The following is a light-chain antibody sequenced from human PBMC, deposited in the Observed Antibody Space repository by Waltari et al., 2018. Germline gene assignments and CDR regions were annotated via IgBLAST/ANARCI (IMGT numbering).Light chain of an antibody. CDR1: RGIDSY. Sequence: TCRASRGIDSYLNWYQQRPGRAPKLLIYDASTLQREVPTRFSGGGIETDFTLTINNLQPEDFATYFCQQSYSPPFTFGQGTRLEI. V-gene: IGKV1-39*01. J-gene: IGKJ5*01. CDR2: DAS. CDR3: QQSYSPPFT.